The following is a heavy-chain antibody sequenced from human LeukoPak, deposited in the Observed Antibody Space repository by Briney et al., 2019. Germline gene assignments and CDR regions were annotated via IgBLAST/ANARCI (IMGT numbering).Heavy chain of an antibody. D-gene: IGHD1-20*01. CDR1: GFTFRHYG. CDR2: IWNDGSDQ. V-gene: IGHV3-30*02. J-gene: IGHJ3*02. Sequence: GESLRLSCATSGFTFRHYGMHWVRQAPGKGLEWVAVIWNDGSDQRYADFVRGRFTVSRDNSNNILYLHMNGLTADDTARYYCAKDGVGSDNYHAFDIWGQGTVVGVSS. CDR3: AKDGVGSDNYHAFDI.